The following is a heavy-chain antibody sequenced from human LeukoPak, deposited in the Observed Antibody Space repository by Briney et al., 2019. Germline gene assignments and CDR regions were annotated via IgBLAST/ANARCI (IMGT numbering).Heavy chain of an antibody. CDR2: ISSSGSTI. Sequence: AGGSLRLSCAASGFTFSDYYMSWIRQAPGKGLEWVSYISSSGSTIYYADSVKGRFTISRDNAKNSLYLQMNSLRAEDTAVYYCARGGGDCTNGVCYNYWYFDPWGRGTLATVSS. D-gene: IGHD2-8*01. V-gene: IGHV3-11*01. CDR3: ARGGGDCTNGVCYNYWYFDP. CDR1: GFTFSDYY. J-gene: IGHJ2*01.